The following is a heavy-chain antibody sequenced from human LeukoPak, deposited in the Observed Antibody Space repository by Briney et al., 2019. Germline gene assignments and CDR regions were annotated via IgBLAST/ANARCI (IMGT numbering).Heavy chain of an antibody. D-gene: IGHD3-22*01. CDR3: ATYHSYYDSSGALDY. V-gene: IGHV1-24*01. CDR2: FDPEDGET. Sequence: ASVKVSCKVSGYTLTELSMHWVRQAPGKGLEWRGGFDPEDGETIYAQKFQGRVTMTEETSTDTAYMELSSVRSEDTAVYYCATYHSYYDSSGALDYWGQGTLVTVSS. J-gene: IGHJ4*02. CDR1: GYTLTELS.